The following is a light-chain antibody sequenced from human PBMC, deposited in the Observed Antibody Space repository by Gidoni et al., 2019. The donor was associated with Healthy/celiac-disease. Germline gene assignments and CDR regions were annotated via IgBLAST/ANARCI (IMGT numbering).Light chain of an antibody. CDR1: QSVSSN. Sequence: QSPATLSVSPGERATLSCRASQSVSSNLAWYQQKPGQAPRPLIYGAYTRATGIPARFSGIGSGTEFTFTISRLRSEDFADYYCQQYNNWPWITFXPXTKVDIK. V-gene: IGKV3-15*01. CDR3: QQYNNWPWIT. J-gene: IGKJ3*01. CDR2: GAY.